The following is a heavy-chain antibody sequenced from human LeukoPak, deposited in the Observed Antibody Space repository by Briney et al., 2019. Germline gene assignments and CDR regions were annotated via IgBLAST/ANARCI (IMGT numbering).Heavy chain of an antibody. Sequence: SETLSLTCTVSGGSISSSSYYWGWIRQPPWKGLEWIGSICYSGSTYYNPSLKSRVTISVDTSKNQFSLKLSSVTAADTAVYYCARFWRREMATITWGQGTLVTVSS. D-gene: IGHD5-24*01. J-gene: IGHJ4*02. CDR1: GGSISSSSYY. V-gene: IGHV4-39*01. CDR3: ARFWRREMATIT. CDR2: ICYSGST.